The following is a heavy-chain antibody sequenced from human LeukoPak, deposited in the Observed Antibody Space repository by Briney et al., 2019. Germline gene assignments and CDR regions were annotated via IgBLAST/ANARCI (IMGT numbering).Heavy chain of an antibody. Sequence: GGSLRLSCAASGFTFSSYGMHWVRQAPGKGLEWVAVIWYDGSNKYYAGSVKGRFTISRDNSMNTLYLQMNSLRAEDTAVYYCATKRYASFDYWGQGTIVTLSS. V-gene: IGHV3-33*01. CDR1: GFTFSSYG. J-gene: IGHJ4*02. D-gene: IGHD3-16*01. CDR3: ATKRYASFDY. CDR2: IWYDGSNK.